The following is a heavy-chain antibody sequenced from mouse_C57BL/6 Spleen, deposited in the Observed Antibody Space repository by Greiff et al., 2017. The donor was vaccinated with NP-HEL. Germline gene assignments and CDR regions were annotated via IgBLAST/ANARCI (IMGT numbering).Heavy chain of an antibody. J-gene: IGHJ1*03. CDR1: GYTFTSYW. D-gene: IGHD1-1*01. CDR2: IDPSDSYT. Sequence: QVHVKQPGAELVKPGASVKLSCKASGYTFTSYWMQWVKQRPGQGLEWIGEIDPSDSYTNYNQKFKGKATLTVDTSSSTAYMQLSSLTSEDSAVYYCARRTTVVEGYWYFDVWGTGTTVTVSS. V-gene: IGHV1-50*01. CDR3: ARRTTVVEGYWYFDV.